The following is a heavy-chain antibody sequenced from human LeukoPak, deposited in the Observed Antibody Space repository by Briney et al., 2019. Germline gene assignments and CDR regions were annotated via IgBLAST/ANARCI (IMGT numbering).Heavy chain of an antibody. CDR1: GYTFTGYY. CDR3: ARGYGDYVSFYYYYYMDV. D-gene: IGHD4-17*01. J-gene: IGHJ6*03. CDR2: INPNSGGT. Sequence: ASVKVSCKASGYTFTGYYMPWVRQAPGQGLEWMGWINPNSGGTNYAQKFQGRVTMTRDTSISTAYMELSRLRSDDTAVYYCARGYGDYVSFYYYYYMDVWGKGTTVTVSS. V-gene: IGHV1-2*02.